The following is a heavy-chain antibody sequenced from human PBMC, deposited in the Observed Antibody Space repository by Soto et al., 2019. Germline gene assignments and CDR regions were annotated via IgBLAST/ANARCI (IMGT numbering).Heavy chain of an antibody. CDR2: INEDGSEM. CDR3: ASSLL. J-gene: IGHJ4*02. CDR1: GFAFSRYW. V-gene: IGHV3-7*01. Sequence: VQMVESGGGLVQPGGSLRLSCAASGFAFSRYWMYWVRQAPGKGLEWVANINEDGSEMNYVDSVKGRFTISRDNAKTSLYLQMNSLRVEDTAVYYCASSLLRGQGTLVTVSS.